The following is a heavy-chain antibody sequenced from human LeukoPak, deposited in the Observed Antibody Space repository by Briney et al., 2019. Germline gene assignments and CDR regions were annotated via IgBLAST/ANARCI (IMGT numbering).Heavy chain of an antibody. J-gene: IGHJ6*03. V-gene: IGHV1-46*01. CDR2: INPSDGAT. CDR1: GYTFTMYY. CDR3: ASEQRGGLCGGLGGLFASYYTYYYMDV. Sequence: ASVKVSCKASGYTFTMYYIHWVRQAPGQGLEWMGMINPSDGATTYAQRFQGRVTMTRDMSTTTVYMDLRSLRSEDTAVYFCASEQRGGLCGGLGGLFASYYTYYYMDVWGRGTTVTVSS. D-gene: IGHD3-16*01.